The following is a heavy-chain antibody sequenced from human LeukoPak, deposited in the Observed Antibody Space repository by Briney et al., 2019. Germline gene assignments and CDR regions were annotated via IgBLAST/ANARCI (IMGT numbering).Heavy chain of an antibody. CDR1: GYTLTELS. D-gene: IGHD6-13*01. V-gene: IGHV1-2*06. CDR3: ATGGYSSNPIDY. CDR2: INPNSGGT. Sequence: ASVKVSCKVSGYTLTELSMHWVRQAPGQGLEWMGRINPNSGGTNYAQKFQGRVTMTRDTSISTAYMELSRLRSDDTAVYYCATGGYSSNPIDYWGQGTLVTVSS. J-gene: IGHJ4*02.